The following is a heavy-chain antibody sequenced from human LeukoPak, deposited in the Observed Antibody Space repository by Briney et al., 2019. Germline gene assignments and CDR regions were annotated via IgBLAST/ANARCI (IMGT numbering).Heavy chain of an antibody. Sequence: PSETLSLTCTVSGGSVSSGSYYWSWIRQHPGKGLEWIGYIYYSGSTYYNPSLKSRVTISVDTSKNQFSLKLSSVTAADTAVYYCARDRSIAAAGTSVFAPATYYYYYGMDVWGQGTTVTVSS. CDR3: ARDRSIAAAGTSVFAPATYYYYYGMDV. D-gene: IGHD6-13*01. V-gene: IGHV4-31*03. J-gene: IGHJ6*02. CDR1: GGSVSSGSYY. CDR2: IYYSGST.